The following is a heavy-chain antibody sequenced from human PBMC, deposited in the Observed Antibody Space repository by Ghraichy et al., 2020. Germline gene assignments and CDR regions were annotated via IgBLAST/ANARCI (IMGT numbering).Heavy chain of an antibody. J-gene: IGHJ4*02. Sequence: GGSLRLSCAASEFTFGNFWMHWVRQAPGKGLVWVSRINSDGSRTNYADSVKGRFTISRDNAKKTLYLQMSSLSVEDTAVYYCQGPYYDILAPPYWGRGTLVTVS. CDR3: QGPYYDILAPPY. V-gene: IGHV3-74*01. CDR2: INSDGSRT. D-gene: IGHD3-22*01. CDR1: EFTFGNFW.